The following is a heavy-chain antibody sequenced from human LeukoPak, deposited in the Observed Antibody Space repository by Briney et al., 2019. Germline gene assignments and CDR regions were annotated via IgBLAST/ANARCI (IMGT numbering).Heavy chain of an antibody. CDR1: RFTIYDNW. CDR3: VIGLYSERYYTGGF. J-gene: IGHJ4*02. V-gene: IGHV3-74*01. CDR2: INSDGSST. Sequence: GGSLRLSSAGARFTIYDNWRHWVRQAPGKGLVWVSRINSDGSSTNYADSVKGRFTISRDNAKKTLYLQMDSLRAEDTAVYYCVIGLYSERYYTGGFWGQGTLVTVSS. D-gene: IGHD1-26*01.